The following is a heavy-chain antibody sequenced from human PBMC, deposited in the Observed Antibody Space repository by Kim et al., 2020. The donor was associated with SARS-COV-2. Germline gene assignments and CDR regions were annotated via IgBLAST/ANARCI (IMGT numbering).Heavy chain of an antibody. Sequence: GGSLRLSCAASGFTFSSYAMSWVRQAPGKGLEWVSAISGSGGSTYYADSVKGRFTISRDNSKNTLYLQMNSLRAEDTAVYYCSADIVVVPAAKATDYYYYGMDVWGQGTTVTVSS. CDR2: ISGSGGST. D-gene: IGHD2-2*01. J-gene: IGHJ6*02. CDR3: SADIVVVPAAKATDYYYYGMDV. CDR1: GFTFSSYA. V-gene: IGHV3-23*01.